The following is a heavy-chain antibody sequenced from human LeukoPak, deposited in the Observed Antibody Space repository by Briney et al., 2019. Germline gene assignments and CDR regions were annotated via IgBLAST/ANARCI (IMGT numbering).Heavy chain of an antibody. D-gene: IGHD6-19*01. V-gene: IGHV3-53*01. Sequence: GGSLRLSCAASGFTVSSNYMSWVRQAPGKGLEWVSVIYSGGSTYYSDSVKGRFTISRDNSKNTLYLQMNSLRAEDTAVYYCARDRAAVAYWYFDLWGRGTLVTVSS. CDR1: GFTVSSNY. CDR3: ARDRAAVAYWYFDL. J-gene: IGHJ2*01. CDR2: IYSGGST.